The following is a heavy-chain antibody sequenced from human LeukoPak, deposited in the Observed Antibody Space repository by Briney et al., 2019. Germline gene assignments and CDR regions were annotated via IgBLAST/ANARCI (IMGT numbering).Heavy chain of an antibody. Sequence: ASVKVSCKASGYTFTGYCMHWVRQAPGQGLEWMGWINPNSAGTNYAQKFQGRVTMTRDTSISTAYMELSRLRSDDTAVYYCARDPSYYYDSSGYYFCDYWGQGSLATVS. CDR3: ARDPSYYYDSSGYYFCDY. D-gene: IGHD3-22*01. J-gene: IGHJ4*02. CDR2: INPNSAGT. CDR1: GYTFTGYC. V-gene: IGHV1-2*02.